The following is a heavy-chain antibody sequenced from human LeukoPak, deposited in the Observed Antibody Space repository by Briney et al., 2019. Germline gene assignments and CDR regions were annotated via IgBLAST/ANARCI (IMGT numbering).Heavy chain of an antibody. J-gene: IGHJ4*02. D-gene: IGHD1/OR15-1a*01. CDR2: ISPDGNIE. V-gene: IGHV3-30*18. CDR1: GFTFTTFG. CDR3: AKINNDDDY. Sequence: GGSLRLSCAASGFTFTTFGIRWVRQAPGKGLEWVAAISPDGNIEYYTDSVKGRFTISRDNSKNMIYLQMNSLRGEDSAVYYCAKINNDDDYWGQGTLVTVSS.